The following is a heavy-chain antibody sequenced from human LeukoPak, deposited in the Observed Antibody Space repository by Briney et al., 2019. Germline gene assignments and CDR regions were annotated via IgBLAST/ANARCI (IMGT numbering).Heavy chain of an antibody. CDR3: TRVTLRSFDI. V-gene: IGHV3-7*04. CDR2: IKQDESEK. Sequence: GGSLRLSCAASGFTFTSYWMTWVRQAPGKGLEWVASIKQDESEKYYVDSVRGRFTISRDNAKNSLYLQMNSLRAEDTAVYYCTRVTLRSFDIWGQGTVVTVSS. CDR1: GFTFTSYW. J-gene: IGHJ3*02. D-gene: IGHD4-23*01.